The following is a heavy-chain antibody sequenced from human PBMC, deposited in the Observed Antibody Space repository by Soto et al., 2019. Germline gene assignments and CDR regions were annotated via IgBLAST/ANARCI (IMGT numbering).Heavy chain of an antibody. CDR2: IYYSGST. D-gene: IGHD6-13*01. Sequence: QLQLQESGPGLVKPSETLSLTCTVSGGSISSSSYYWGWIRQPPGKGLEWIGSIYYSGSTYYNPSLKSRVTISVDTSKNQFARKLSSVTAADTAVYYCARRWPSQQAVTNWFDPWGQGTLVTVSS. V-gene: IGHV4-39*01. J-gene: IGHJ5*02. CDR1: GGSISSSSYY. CDR3: ARRWPSQQAVTNWFDP.